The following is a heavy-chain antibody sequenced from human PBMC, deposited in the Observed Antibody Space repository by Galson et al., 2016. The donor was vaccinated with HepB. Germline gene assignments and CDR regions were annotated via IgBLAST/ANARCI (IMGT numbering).Heavy chain of an antibody. D-gene: IGHD3-3*01. CDR2: IDPSDSYT. V-gene: IGHV5-10-1*01. CDR1: GYSFTTYW. Sequence: QSGAEVKKPGESLRISCKGSGYSFTTYWIIWVRQMPGKGLEWMGRIDPSDSYTDYSPAFEGHVTNSADKSISTAYLHWSSLKASDTAMYYFARLTDSCSAFVSPFDYWGQGTLVTVSS. CDR3: ARLTDSCSAFVSPFDY. J-gene: IGHJ4*02.